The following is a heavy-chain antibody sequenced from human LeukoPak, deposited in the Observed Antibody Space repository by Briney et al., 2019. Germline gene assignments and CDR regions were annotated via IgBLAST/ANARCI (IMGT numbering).Heavy chain of an antibody. CDR3: AKCSTSAYTTGWCNWIDP. D-gene: IGHD6-19*01. CDR2: TVSRGTT. J-gene: IGHJ5*02. CDR1: GFTFSNAW. V-gene: IGHV3-69-1*01. Sequence: GGSLRLSCAASGFTFSNAWMNWVRQAPGKGLEWVSSTVSRGTTQYADSVKGRFTVSRDTSKNTLYLQMNSLRADDTAVYYCAKCSTSAYTTGWCNWIDPWGQGTLVTVSS.